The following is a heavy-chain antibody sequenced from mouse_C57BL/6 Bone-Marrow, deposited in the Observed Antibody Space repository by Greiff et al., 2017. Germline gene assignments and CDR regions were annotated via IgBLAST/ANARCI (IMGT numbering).Heavy chain of an antibody. J-gene: IGHJ3*01. CDR3: AREDYYYGSSSWFAY. CDR1: GYTFTSYW. CDR2: IDPSDSYT. Sequence: QVQLQQPGAELVMPGASVKLSCKASGYTFTSYWMHWVKQRPGQGLEWIGEIDPSDSYTNYNQKFKGKSTLTVDKFSSTAYMQLSSLTSEDSAVYYCAREDYYYGSSSWFAYWGQGTLVTVSA. V-gene: IGHV1-69*01. D-gene: IGHD1-1*01.